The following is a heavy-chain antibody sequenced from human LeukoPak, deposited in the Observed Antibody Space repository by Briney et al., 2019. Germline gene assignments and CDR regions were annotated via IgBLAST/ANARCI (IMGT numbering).Heavy chain of an antibody. CDR3: ARWQGWFDP. J-gene: IGHJ5*02. D-gene: IGHD5-12*01. V-gene: IGHV4-39*01. Sequence: PSETLSLTCTVSGGSISSSSYYWSWIRQPPGKGLEWIGSIYYSGSTYYNPSLKSRVAISVDTSKNQFSLKLSSVTAADTAVYYCARWQGWFDPWGQGTLVTVSS. CDR2: IYYSGST. CDR1: GGSISSSSYY.